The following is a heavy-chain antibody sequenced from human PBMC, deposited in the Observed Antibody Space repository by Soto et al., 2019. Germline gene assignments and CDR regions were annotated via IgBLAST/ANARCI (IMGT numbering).Heavy chain of an antibody. V-gene: IGHV3-13*04. CDR3: ARETGVPGNWYFDL. D-gene: IGHD3-3*01. CDR2: ISTSGNP. CDR1: GFTFSDYD. J-gene: IGHJ2*01. Sequence: EVQLVESGGGLVQPGGSLRLSCAVSGFTFSDYDMHWVRQVTGKGLEWVSGISTSGNPNYPDSMKGRFTISRENAENSLYLQMNSLRVGDPAVYYCARETGVPGNWYFDLWGRGTLVTVSS.